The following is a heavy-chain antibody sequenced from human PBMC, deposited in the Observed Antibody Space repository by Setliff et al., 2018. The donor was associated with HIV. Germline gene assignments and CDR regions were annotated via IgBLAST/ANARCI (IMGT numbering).Heavy chain of an antibody. Sequence: GESLKISCAASGFTFSSYSMNWVRQAPGKGLEWVSSISSSSSYIYYADSVKGRFTISRDNAKNSLYLQMNSLRAEDTAVYYCAKASLVYYDILTGYGNWFDPWGQGTLVTVSS. CDR1: GFTFSSYS. V-gene: IGHV3-21*04. CDR2: ISSSSSYI. CDR3: AKASLVYYDILTGYGNWFDP. D-gene: IGHD3-9*01. J-gene: IGHJ5*02.